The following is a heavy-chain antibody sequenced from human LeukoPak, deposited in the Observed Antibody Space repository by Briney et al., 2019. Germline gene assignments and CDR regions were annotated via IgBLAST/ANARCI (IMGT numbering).Heavy chain of an antibody. CDR1: GYTFTSYG. CDR2: ISAYNGNT. D-gene: IGHD3-22*01. J-gene: IGHJ4*02. CDR3: ARGILAYYDSSGHPFDY. Sequence: ASVKVSCKASGYTFTSYGISWVRQAPGQGLEWMGWISAYNGNTNYAQKLQGRVTMTTDTSTSTAYMELRSLRSDDTAVYYCARGILAYYDSSGHPFDYWVQGTLVTVSS. V-gene: IGHV1-18*01.